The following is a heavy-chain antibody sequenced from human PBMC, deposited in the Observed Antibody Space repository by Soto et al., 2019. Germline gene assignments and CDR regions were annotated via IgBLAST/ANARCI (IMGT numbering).Heavy chain of an antibody. Sequence: GGSLRLSCAASGFTFSSYWMSWVRQAPGKGLEWVANIKQDGSEKYYVDSVKGRFTISRDNAKNPLYLQMNSLRAEDTAVYYCAREGKVLRFLEWRPSDYYYYGMDVWGQGTTVTVSS. J-gene: IGHJ6*02. CDR3: AREGKVLRFLEWRPSDYYYYGMDV. CDR1: GFTFSSYW. CDR2: IKQDGSEK. D-gene: IGHD3-3*01. V-gene: IGHV3-7*01.